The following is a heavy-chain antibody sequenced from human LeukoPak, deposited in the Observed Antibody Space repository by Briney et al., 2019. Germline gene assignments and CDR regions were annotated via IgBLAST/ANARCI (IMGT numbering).Heavy chain of an antibody. D-gene: IGHD3-16*01. CDR1: GLSFSSFA. V-gene: IGHV3-23*01. Sequence: GGSLRLSCAASGLSFSSFAMSWVRQGPARGLEWVSSIRGNGETIYADSVKGRFTLSSDSSRNTVYFQLNNLRVEDTAIYYCAKASWVSSTDAVRWGQGTLVTVSS. J-gene: IGHJ4*02. CDR3: AKASWVSSTDAVR. CDR2: IRGNGET.